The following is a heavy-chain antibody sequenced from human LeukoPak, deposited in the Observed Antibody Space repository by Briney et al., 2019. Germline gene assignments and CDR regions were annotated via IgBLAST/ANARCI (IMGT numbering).Heavy chain of an antibody. J-gene: IGHJ4*02. CDR3: AKAGYSSSWSFFNS. Sequence: GGSLRLSCGVSGFTFSSYAMSWVRQAPGKGLEWVSTISGSGGSTYYADSVKGRFTISRDNSKNTLSLQMSSLRAEDTAVYYCAKAGYSSSWSFFNSWGRGTLVTVSS. CDR2: ISGSGGST. D-gene: IGHD6-13*01. V-gene: IGHV3-23*01. CDR1: GFTFSSYA.